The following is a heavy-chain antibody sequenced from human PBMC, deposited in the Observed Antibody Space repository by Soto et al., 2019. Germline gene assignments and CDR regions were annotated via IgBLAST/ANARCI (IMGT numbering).Heavy chain of an antibody. V-gene: IGHV3-73*01. Sequence: GGSLRLSCAASGFTFSGSAMHWVRQASGKGLEWVGRIRSKANSYATAYAASVKGRFTISRDDSKNTAYLQMNSLKTEDTAVYYCTRSSKPNSSSSRHYYYYGMDVWXQGTTVTVSS. CDR3: TRSSKPNSSSSRHYYYYGMDV. J-gene: IGHJ6*02. D-gene: IGHD6-6*01. CDR1: GFTFSGSA. CDR2: IRSKANSYAT.